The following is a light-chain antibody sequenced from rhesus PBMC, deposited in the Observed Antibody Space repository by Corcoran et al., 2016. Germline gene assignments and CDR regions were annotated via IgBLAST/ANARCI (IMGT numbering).Light chain of an antibody. CDR1: QRISSW. Sequence: DIQMTQSPSSLSASVGDTVTITCRASQRISSWLAWYQQKPGKAPNLLIYMASSLQSGVPSRFSGSGPGTDFTLTISNLQSEDFATYYCQQYNSSPYTFGQGAKVEI. CDR2: MAS. V-gene: IGKV1-22*01. J-gene: IGKJ2*01. CDR3: QQYNSSPYT.